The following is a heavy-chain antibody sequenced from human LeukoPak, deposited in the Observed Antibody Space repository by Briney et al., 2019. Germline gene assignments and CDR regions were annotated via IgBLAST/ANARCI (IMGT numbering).Heavy chain of an antibody. CDR2: VTTKPNNYAT. Sequence: PGGSLRLSCAASGFIFSGSDMPWVRQASGKGLEWVGRVTTKPNNYATTYGASVKGRFTISRDDSANTAYLQMNSLKTEDTAVYYCTTYRSGHYWGQGTLVTVSS. V-gene: IGHV3-73*01. J-gene: IGHJ4*02. CDR1: GFIFSGSD. D-gene: IGHD6-19*01. CDR3: TTYRSGHY.